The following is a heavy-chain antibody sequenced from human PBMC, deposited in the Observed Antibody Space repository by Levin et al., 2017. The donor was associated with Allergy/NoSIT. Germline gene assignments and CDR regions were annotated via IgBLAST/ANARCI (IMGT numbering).Heavy chain of an antibody. CDR2: IYYSGTT. CDR1: GDSISFGGYS. V-gene: IGHV4-30-2*01. Sequence: SETLSLTCAVSGDSISFGGYSWSWIRQPPGKGLEWIGYIYYSGTTYYNPSLKSRVTMSVDRSKNQFSLNLSSVTAADTAVYYCARSHYDILTDFRNWFDPWGQGTLVTVSS. D-gene: IGHD3-9*01. CDR3: ARSHYDILTDFRNWFDP. J-gene: IGHJ5*02.